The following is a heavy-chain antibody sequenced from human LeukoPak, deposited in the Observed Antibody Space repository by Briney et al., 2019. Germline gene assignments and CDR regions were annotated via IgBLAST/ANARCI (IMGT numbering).Heavy chain of an antibody. Sequence: GGSLRLSCAASGFTFSSYAMSWVRQAPGKGLEWVSAISGSGGSTYYADSVKGRFTISRDNSKNALYLQMNSLRAEDTAVYYCAKVGYDILTGYSNWGQGTLVTVSS. CDR1: GFTFSSYA. CDR2: ISGSGGST. D-gene: IGHD3-9*01. J-gene: IGHJ4*02. V-gene: IGHV3-23*01. CDR3: AKVGYDILTGYSN.